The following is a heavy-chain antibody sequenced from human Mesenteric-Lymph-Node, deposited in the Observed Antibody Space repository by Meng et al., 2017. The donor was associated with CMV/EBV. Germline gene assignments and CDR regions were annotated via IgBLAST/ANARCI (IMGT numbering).Heavy chain of an antibody. J-gene: IGHJ3*02. CDR1: GASFSDYY. V-gene: IGHV4-34*01. D-gene: IGHD3-3*02. CDR3: RITIFGVVTPDAFDI. CDR2: ISHSGNT. Sequence: SETLSLTCAVYGASFSDYYWSWVRQPPGEGLEWIGEISHSGNTNYNPSLKSRVTISEDTSKRQFSLKVSSVTAADTAVYYCRITIFGVVTPDAFDIWGRGTMVTVSS.